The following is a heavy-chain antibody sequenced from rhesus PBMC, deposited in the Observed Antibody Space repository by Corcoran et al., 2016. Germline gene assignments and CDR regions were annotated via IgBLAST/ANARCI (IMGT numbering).Heavy chain of an antibody. Sequence: EVQLVETGGGVVQPGGSLKISCAASGFTFSNYGMSWVRQAPGKGLEWVSAINSGGGSTFYADSVKGRFTISRDNSKNTLSLHMNSLRAEDTAVYYCTKDQSTYSYSFFACWGQGFLVTVSS. CDR3: TKDQSTYSYSFFAC. J-gene: IGHJ4*01. CDR1: GFTFSNYG. D-gene: IGHD5-12*01. CDR2: INSGGGST. V-gene: IGHV3S5*01.